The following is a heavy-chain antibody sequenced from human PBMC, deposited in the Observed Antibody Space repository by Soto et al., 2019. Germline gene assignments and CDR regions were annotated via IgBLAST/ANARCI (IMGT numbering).Heavy chain of an antibody. V-gene: IGHV3-53*01. CDR3: ARNYDFWSGYYRHYYYGMDV. CDR1: GFTVSSNY. D-gene: IGHD3-3*01. CDR2: IYSGGST. Sequence: GVLRLSCAASGFTVSSNYMIWVRQAPGKGLERVSVIYSGGSTYYADSVKGRFTISRDNSKNTLYLQMNSLRAEDTAVYYCARNYDFWSGYYRHYYYGMDVWGQGTTVTVS. J-gene: IGHJ6*02.